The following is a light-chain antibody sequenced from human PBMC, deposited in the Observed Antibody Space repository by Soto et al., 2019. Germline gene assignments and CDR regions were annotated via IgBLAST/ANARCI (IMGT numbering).Light chain of an antibody. CDR2: LGS. Sequence: DIVLTQSPLSLPVTPGEPASISCRSSQSLLHSNGNIYLDWYLQKPGQSPQLLIYLGSIRASGVPDRFSGSGSSTDFTLKITRVEAEDVGVYYCMQAIQAPRTGGRGTKVEIK. J-gene: IGKJ1*01. CDR1: QSLLHSNGNIY. V-gene: IGKV2-28*01. CDR3: MQAIQAPRT.